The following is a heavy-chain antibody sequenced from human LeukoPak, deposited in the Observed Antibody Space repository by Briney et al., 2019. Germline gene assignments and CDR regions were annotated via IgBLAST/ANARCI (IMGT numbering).Heavy chain of an antibody. Sequence: SETLSLTCTVSGGSISSYYWSWIRQPPGKGLEWIGYIYYSGSTNYNPSLKSRVTISVDTSKNQFSLKLSSVTAADTAVYYCARSPDYDYVWGSYRTFDYWGQGTLVTVSS. CDR3: ARSPDYDYVWGSYRTFDY. D-gene: IGHD3-16*02. V-gene: IGHV4-59*01. J-gene: IGHJ4*02. CDR1: GGSISSYY. CDR2: IYYSGST.